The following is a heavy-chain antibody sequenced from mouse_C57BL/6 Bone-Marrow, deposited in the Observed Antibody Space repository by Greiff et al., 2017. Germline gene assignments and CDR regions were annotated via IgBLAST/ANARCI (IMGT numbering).Heavy chain of an antibody. CDR1: GFTFSSYA. Sequence: EVKLVESGEGLVKPGGSLKLSCAASGFTFSSYAMSWVRQTPEKRLEWVAYISSGGDYIYYADTVKGRFTISRDNARNTLYLQMSSLKSEDTAMYYCTRGRGITAFYYYAIDYWGQGTSVTVSS. D-gene: IGHD2-4*01. J-gene: IGHJ4*01. CDR3: TRGRGITAFYYYAIDY. CDR2: ISSGGDYI. V-gene: IGHV5-9-1*02.